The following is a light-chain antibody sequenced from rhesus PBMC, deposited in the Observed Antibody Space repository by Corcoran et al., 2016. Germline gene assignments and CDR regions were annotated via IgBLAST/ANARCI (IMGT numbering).Light chain of an antibody. Sequence: DIQMTQSPSSLSASVGDTVTITCRAIQSISSWLDWYQQKQGKAPKLLIYKASSLQSGVPSRFRGSGSGTDFTLTISSLQPEDFATYYCLQYSSSPFTFGPGTKLDIK. J-gene: IGKJ3*01. CDR2: KAS. CDR3: LQYSSSPFT. V-gene: IGKV1-22*01. CDR1: QSISSW.